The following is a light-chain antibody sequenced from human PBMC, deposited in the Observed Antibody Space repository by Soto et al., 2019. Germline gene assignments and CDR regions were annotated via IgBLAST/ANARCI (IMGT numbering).Light chain of an antibody. V-gene: IGKV4-1*01. CDR2: WAS. J-gene: IGKJ1*01. CDR3: QQYYNTPT. CDR1: QSVLYSSNNKNY. Sequence: DIVMTQSPDSLAVSLGERATINCKSSQSVLYSSNNKNYLAWYQQKPGQPPKLLIYWASTRESGVPDRFTGSGSGTDFTLTISTLKAEDVAVYYCQQYYNTPTFGQGTKVEIK.